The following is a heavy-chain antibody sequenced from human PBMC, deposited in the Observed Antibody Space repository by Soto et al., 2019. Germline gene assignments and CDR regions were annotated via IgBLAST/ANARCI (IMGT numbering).Heavy chain of an antibody. D-gene: IGHD5-12*01. CDR3: ARDPRAFLATSTVAFDI. V-gene: IGHV1-18*04. Sequence: QVQLVQSGAEVKKPGASVKVSCKASGYTFTSYGITWVRQAPGQGREWMGWLSAYNGDTKYAQKLQGRVTMTTDTSTSTAYMELRRLRSDDTAVYYCARDPRAFLATSTVAFDIWGQGTMVTVSS. CDR2: LSAYNGDT. J-gene: IGHJ3*02. CDR1: GYTFTSYG.